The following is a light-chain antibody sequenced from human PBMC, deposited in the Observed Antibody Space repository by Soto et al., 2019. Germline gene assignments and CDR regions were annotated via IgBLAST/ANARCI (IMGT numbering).Light chain of an antibody. V-gene: IGKV3-15*01. Sequence: EIVMTQSPATLSVSPGDRVTLSCRASQSVSSNLVWYQQKPGQAPRLLIYSASTRAAGIPARFSASGSGTEFTLTITSLQSEDFAVYYCQQYHHLTRTFGGGTKVEIK. CDR3: QQYHHLTRT. CDR1: QSVSSN. J-gene: IGKJ4*01. CDR2: SAS.